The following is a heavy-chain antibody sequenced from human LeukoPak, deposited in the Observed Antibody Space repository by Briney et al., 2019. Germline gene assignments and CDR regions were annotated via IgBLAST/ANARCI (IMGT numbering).Heavy chain of an antibody. CDR3: AKDPPGYCSGGSCYY. CDR1: GFTFSSYA. Sequence: GGSLRLXCAASGFTFSSYAMSWVRQAPGKELEWVSAISGSGGSTYYADSVKGRFTISRDNSKNTLYLQMNSLRAEDTAVYYCAKDPPGYCSGGSCYYWGQGTLVTVSS. J-gene: IGHJ4*02. CDR2: ISGSGGST. V-gene: IGHV3-23*01. D-gene: IGHD2-15*01.